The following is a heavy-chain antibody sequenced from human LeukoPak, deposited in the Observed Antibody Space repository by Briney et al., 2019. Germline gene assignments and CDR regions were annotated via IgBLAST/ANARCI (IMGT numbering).Heavy chain of an antibody. Sequence: GGSLRLSCAASGFILRSEWMSWLRQTPEKGLERVTNIKPDGSATAYVDSVKGRFTISRDNAKNSLFLQMNSLRAEDTAVYYCARGVTTSPLVGFQHWGQGTLVTVSS. D-gene: IGHD4-11*01. CDR2: IKPDGSAT. J-gene: IGHJ1*01. CDR3: ARGVTTSPLVGFQH. CDR1: GFILRSEW. V-gene: IGHV3-7*01.